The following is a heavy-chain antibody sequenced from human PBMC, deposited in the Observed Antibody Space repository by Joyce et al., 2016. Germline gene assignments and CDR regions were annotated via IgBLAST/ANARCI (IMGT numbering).Heavy chain of an antibody. J-gene: IGHJ4*02. CDR2: IYPNEST. Sequence: QLQLQESGSGLVKPSQTLSLTCAVSGASVSSGGYSWSWIRQPPGKGLEWIGYIYPNESTYSNPSLKSRVTISVDRSKNQFSLKLASVTAADTAVYYCASGFNFKGRSFFDYWGQGALVTVSS. CDR1: GASVSSGGYS. CDR3: ASGFNFKGRSFFDY. D-gene: IGHD3-10*01. V-gene: IGHV4-30-2*01.